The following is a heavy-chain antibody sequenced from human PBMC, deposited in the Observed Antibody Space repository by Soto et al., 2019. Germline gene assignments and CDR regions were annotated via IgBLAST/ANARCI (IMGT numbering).Heavy chain of an antibody. J-gene: IGHJ4*02. D-gene: IGHD2-15*01. CDR2: IIPIFGTA. V-gene: IGHV1-69*15. CDR3: ARGPFVLVAERTAYDF. Sequence: VRQAPGQGLEWMERIIPIFGTANYAQKCQGRVTITEDGSTSTAYMELSSLRSEDTAVYYCARGPFVLVAERTAYDFCGRSTLVSVTA.